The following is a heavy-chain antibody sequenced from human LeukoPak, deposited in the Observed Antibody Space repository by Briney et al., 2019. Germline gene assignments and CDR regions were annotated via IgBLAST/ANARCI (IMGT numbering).Heavy chain of an antibody. Sequence: ASVKVSCKASGYTFTSYYMHWVRQAPGQGLEWMGWINPNSGGTNYAQKFQGRVTMTRDTSISTAYMELSRLRSDDTAVYYCARDVLLWFGEPPSYYYYYMDVWGKGTTVTISS. CDR2: INPNSGGT. D-gene: IGHD3-10*01. J-gene: IGHJ6*03. CDR1: GYTFTSYY. V-gene: IGHV1-2*02. CDR3: ARDVLLWFGEPPSYYYYYMDV.